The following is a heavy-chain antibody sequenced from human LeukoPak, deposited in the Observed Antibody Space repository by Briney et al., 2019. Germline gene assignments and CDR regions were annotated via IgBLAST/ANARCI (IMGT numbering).Heavy chain of an antibody. D-gene: IGHD3-22*01. V-gene: IGHV3-30*18. CDR3: AKSGVSYYYDSSGYYDY. Sequence: GGSLRLSRAASGFTVSDNYLTWVRQAPGKGLEWVAVISYDGSNKYYADSVKGRFTISRDNSKNTLYLQMNSLRAEDTAVYYCAKSGVSYYYDSSGYYDYWGQGTLVTVSS. CDR2: ISYDGSNK. J-gene: IGHJ4*02. CDR1: GFTVSDNY.